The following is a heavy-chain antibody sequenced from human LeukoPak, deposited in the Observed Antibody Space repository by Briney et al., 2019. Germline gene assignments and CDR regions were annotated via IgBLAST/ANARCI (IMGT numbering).Heavy chain of an antibody. CDR2: IYYSGST. CDR3: ARGSRKYYGSGTSAELREAYYYGMDV. CDR1: GGSISSSSYY. Sequence: PSETLSLTCTVSGGSISSSSYYWGWIRQPPGKGLEWIGSIYYSGSTYYNPSVKSRVTIFVDTSKNQFPLKLSSVTAADTAVYYCARGSRKYYGSGTSAELREAYYYGMDVWGQGTTVTVSS. V-gene: IGHV4-39*01. J-gene: IGHJ6*02. D-gene: IGHD3-10*01.